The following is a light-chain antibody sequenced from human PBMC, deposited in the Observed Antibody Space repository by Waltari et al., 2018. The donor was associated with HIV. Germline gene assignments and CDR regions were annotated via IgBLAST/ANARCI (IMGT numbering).Light chain of an antibody. CDR1: QSVSSY. V-gene: IGKV3-11*01. Sequence: EVVLPQSPATLSLPPVERATLSRRASQSVSSYLRWCQQKPGQAPRLLIYDASTRATGIPAKCSGSGSGTDFTRTISSLEPEDFAVYDCQQRLTWPPNTFGQGTRLEIK. CDR2: DAS. CDR3: QQRLTWPPNT. J-gene: IGKJ5*01.